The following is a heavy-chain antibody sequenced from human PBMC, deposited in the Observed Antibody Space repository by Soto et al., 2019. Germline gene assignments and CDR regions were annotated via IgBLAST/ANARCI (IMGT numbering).Heavy chain of an antibody. Sequence: QVQLQESGPGLVKPSQTLSLTCTVSGGSISSGDYYWSWIRQPPGKGLEWIGYIYYSGSTYYNPSLKSRVTISVDTSKNQFSLNLSSVTAADTAMYYCARVGVATIYCGNNWFDPWGQGTLVTVSS. J-gene: IGHJ5*02. CDR3: ARVGVATIYCGNNWFDP. CDR1: GGSISSGDYY. D-gene: IGHD5-12*01. V-gene: IGHV4-30-4*01. CDR2: IYYSGST.